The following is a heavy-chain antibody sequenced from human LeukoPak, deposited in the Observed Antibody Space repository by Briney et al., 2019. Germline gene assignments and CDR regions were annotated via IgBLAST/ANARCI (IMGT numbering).Heavy chain of an antibody. J-gene: IGHJ5*02. V-gene: IGHV3-21*01. Sequence: GGSLSLSCAASVFTFSSYSMNWVRQAPGKGLEWVSSISSSSSYIYYADSVKGRFTISRDNAKNSLYLQMNSLRAEDTAVYYCARDRIAAAVTNWFDPWGQGTLVTVSS. CDR1: VFTFSSYS. D-gene: IGHD6-13*01. CDR3: ARDRIAAAVTNWFDP. CDR2: ISSSSSYI.